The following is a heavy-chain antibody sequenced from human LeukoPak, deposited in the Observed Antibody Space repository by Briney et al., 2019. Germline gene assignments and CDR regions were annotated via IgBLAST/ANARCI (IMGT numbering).Heavy chain of an antibody. CDR1: GFSFGNSW. CDR2: IKSDGSGT. CDR3: ASFGGLDY. Sequence: QPGGSLRLSCAASGFSFGNSWMHWVRQAPGKGLVWVSRIKSDGSGTVYADSVKGRFTISRDNAKNSLYLQMNSLRAEDTAVYYCASFGGLDYWGQGTLVTVSS. V-gene: IGHV3-74*03. J-gene: IGHJ4*02. D-gene: IGHD3-10*01.